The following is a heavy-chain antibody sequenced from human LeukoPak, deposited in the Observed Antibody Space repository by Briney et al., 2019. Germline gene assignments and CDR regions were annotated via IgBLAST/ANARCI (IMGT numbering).Heavy chain of an antibody. CDR1: GFTFDDYG. CDR3: ARGREGRYCSSTSCSLNWFDP. V-gene: IGHV3-20*01. D-gene: IGHD2-2*01. J-gene: IGHJ5*02. Sequence: GGSLRLSCAASGFTFDDYGMSWVRQAPGKGLEWVSGINWNGGSTGYADSVKGRFTISRDNAKNSLYLQMNSLRAEDMALYHCARGREGRYCSSTSCSLNWFDPWGQGTLVTVSS. CDR2: INWNGGST.